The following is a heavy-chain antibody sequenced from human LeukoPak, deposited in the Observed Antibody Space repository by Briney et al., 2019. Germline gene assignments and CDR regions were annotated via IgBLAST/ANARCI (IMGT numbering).Heavy chain of an antibody. J-gene: IGHJ4*02. V-gene: IGHV3-7*03. CDR1: DFTFSNAW. D-gene: IGHD2-15*01. CDR3: AYSRSSLAAGY. Sequence: GGSLRLSCAASDFTFSNAWMNWVRQAPEKGLEWVANIKEDGSEKYYVDSVKGRFTISRDNAKKSLYLQMSSLRAEDTAVYYCAYSRSSLAAGYWGQGTPVTVSS. CDR2: IKEDGSEK.